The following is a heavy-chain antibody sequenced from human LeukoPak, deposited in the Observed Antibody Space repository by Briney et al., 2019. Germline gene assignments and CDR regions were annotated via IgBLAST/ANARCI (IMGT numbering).Heavy chain of an antibody. J-gene: IGHJ4*02. Sequence: ASVKVSCKAPGYTFTGYYMHWVRQAPGQGLEWMGRINPNSGGTNYAQKFQGRVTMTRDTSISTAYMELSRLRSDDTAVYYCAREDFDWLFIDYWGQGTLVTVSS. V-gene: IGHV1-2*06. CDR1: GYTFTGYY. D-gene: IGHD3-9*01. CDR2: INPNSGGT. CDR3: AREDFDWLFIDY.